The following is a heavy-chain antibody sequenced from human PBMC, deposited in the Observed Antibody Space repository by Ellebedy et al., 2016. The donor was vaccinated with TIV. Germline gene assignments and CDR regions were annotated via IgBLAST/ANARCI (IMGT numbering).Heavy chain of an antibody. CDR1: GFTLSSRG. D-gene: IGHD5-24*01. V-gene: IGHV3-21*01. CDR3: ARGNRDGFFYPDYLDH. Sequence: GESLKISCAASGFTLSSRGMNWVRQAPGKGLQWVSYISSNFRYRNYTDSVKGRFTISRDDAKNSLSLQMDSLRAEDTAVYYCARGNRDGFFYPDYLDHWGQGTLVSVSS. J-gene: IGHJ4*02. CDR2: ISSNFRYR.